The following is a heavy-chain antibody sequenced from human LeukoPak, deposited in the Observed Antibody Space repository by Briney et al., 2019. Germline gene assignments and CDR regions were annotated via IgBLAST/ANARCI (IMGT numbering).Heavy chain of an antibody. CDR3: ARVRYCTSTTCRGAFDI. V-gene: IGHV3-72*01. D-gene: IGHD2-2*01. Sequence: GGSLRLSCAASGFTFSDHYMDWVCQAPGKGLEWVGRARNKGNSYATEYAASVKGRFAISREDSENSLYLQMNSLKTEDTAVYYCARVRYCTSTTCRGAFDIWGQGTMVTVSS. J-gene: IGHJ3*02. CDR1: GFTFSDHY. CDR2: ARNKGNSYAT.